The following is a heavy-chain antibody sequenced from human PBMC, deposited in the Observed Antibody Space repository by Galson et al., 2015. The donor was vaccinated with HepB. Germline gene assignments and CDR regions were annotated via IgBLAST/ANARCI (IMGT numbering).Heavy chain of an antibody. Sequence: QSGAEVKKPGESLKISCKGSGYSFTSYWIGWVRQMPGKGLEWMGIIYPGDSDTRYSPSFQGQVTISADKSISTAYLQWSSLKASDTAMYYCAREGKATVTTYYYGMDVWGQGTTVTVSS. CDR3: AREGKATVTTYYYGMDV. D-gene: IGHD4-17*01. CDR1: GYSFTSYW. V-gene: IGHV5-51*01. CDR2: IYPGDSDT. J-gene: IGHJ6*02.